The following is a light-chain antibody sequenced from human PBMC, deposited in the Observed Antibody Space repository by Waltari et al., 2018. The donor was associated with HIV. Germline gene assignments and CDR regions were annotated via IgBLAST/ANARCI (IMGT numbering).Light chain of an antibody. CDR1: QSVLYNSDNKNY. V-gene: IGKV4-1*01. J-gene: IGKJ1*01. CDR3: QQYHTSWT. Sequence: VLTQSPDSLAVSLGERATINCKSSQSVLYNSDNKNYLAWYQQKPGQPPNLLISCASTRESGVPDRFSGSGSGTDFTLTISSLQAEDVAIYYCQQYHTSWTFGQGTKVEIK. CDR2: CAS.